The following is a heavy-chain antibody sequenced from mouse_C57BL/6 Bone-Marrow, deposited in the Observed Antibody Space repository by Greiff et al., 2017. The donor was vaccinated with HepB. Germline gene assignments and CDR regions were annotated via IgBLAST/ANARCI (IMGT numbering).Heavy chain of an antibody. CDR1: GYTFTSYG. V-gene: IGHV1-81*01. J-gene: IGHJ3*01. CDR3: ARGWLQFAY. Sequence: QVQLQQSGAELARPGASVKLSCKASGYTFTSYGISWVKQRTGQGLEWIGEIYPRSGNTYYNEKFKGKATLTADKSSSTAYMELRSLTSEDSAVYVCARGWLQFAYWGQGTLVTVSA. D-gene: IGHD2-3*01. CDR2: IYPRSGNT.